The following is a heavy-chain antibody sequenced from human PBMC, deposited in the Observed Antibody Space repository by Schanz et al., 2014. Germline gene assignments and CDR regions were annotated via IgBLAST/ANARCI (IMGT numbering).Heavy chain of an antibody. J-gene: IGHJ1*01. CDR3: AGATYSSSWYGGSEYFRH. Sequence: QVQLVQSGAEVKKPGASVKVSCKASGYTFTSYGISWVRQAPGQGPAWMGWISDYNADTKYAQKVQGRVTMTTDTSTSTAYVELRSLRSDDTAVYYCAGATYSSSWYGGSEYFRHWGQGTLVTVSS. CDR1: GYTFTSYG. V-gene: IGHV1-18*04. CDR2: ISDYNADT. D-gene: IGHD6-13*01.